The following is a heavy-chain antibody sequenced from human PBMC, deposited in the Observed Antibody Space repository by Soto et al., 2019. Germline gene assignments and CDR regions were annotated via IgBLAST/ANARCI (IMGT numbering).Heavy chain of an antibody. Sequence: QVQLQESGPGLVKPSETLSLTCTVSGGSISSYYWSWIRQPPGKGLEWIGYIYYSGSTNYNPSLKSRVTISVDTSKNQFSLKLSSVTAADTAVYYCAREYYDFWSGPNWFDPWGQGTLVTVSS. CDR1: GGSISSYY. CDR3: AREYYDFWSGPNWFDP. V-gene: IGHV4-59*01. CDR2: IYYSGST. J-gene: IGHJ5*02. D-gene: IGHD3-3*01.